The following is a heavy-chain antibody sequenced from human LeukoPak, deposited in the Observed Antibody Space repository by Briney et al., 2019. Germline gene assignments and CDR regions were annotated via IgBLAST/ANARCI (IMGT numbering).Heavy chain of an antibody. CDR3: ARDLDSGRGNDY. J-gene: IGHJ4*02. Sequence: SETLSLTCTVSGGSISSGDYYWSWIRQPPGKGLEWIGYICYSGSTYYNPSLKSRVTISVDTSKNQFSLKLISVTAADTAVYYCARDLDSGRGNDYWGQGTLVTVSS. CDR2: ICYSGST. V-gene: IGHV4-30-4*01. D-gene: IGHD5-12*01. CDR1: GGSISSGDYY.